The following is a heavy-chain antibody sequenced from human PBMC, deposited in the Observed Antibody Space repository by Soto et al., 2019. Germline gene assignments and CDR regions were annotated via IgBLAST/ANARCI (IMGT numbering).Heavy chain of an antibody. CDR2: ISAYNGNT. CDR3: ARDSAAALDAFDI. Sequence: GAPVKVSCKDSGYTFTSYGISWVRQAPGQGLEWMGWISAYNGNTNYAQKLQGRVTMTTDTSTSTAYMELRSLRSDDTAVYYCARDSAAALDAFDIWGQGTMVTVSS. V-gene: IGHV1-18*04. CDR1: GYTFTSYG. J-gene: IGHJ3*02. D-gene: IGHD1-26*01.